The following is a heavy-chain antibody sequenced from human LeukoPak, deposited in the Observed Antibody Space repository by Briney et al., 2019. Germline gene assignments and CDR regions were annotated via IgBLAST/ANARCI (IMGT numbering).Heavy chain of an antibody. J-gene: IGHJ4*02. CDR3: ARAPTGYDSSGYYYVRAPLDY. D-gene: IGHD3-22*01. Sequence: GRSLRLSCAASGFTFSTYVMHWVRQAPGKGLEWVAVTSSDGSNKYYADSVKGRFTISRDNSKNTLYLQMNSLRAEDTAVYYCARAPTGYDSSGYYYVRAPLDYWGQGTLVTVSS. CDR2: TSSDGSNK. CDR1: GFTFSTYV. V-gene: IGHV3-30-3*01.